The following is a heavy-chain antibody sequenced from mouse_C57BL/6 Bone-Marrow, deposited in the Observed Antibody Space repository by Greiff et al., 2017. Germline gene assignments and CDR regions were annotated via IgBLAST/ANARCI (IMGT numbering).Heavy chain of an antibody. J-gene: IGHJ2*01. CDR2: INPNNGGT. CDR1: GYTFTDYY. V-gene: IGHV1-26*01. CDR3: AVTGKCGDYFDY. Sequence: VQLQQSGPELVKPGASVKISCKASGYTFTDYYMNWVKQSPGKSLEWIGDINPNNGGTSYNQKFKGKATLTVDKSSSTAYMELRSLTSEDSAVXYYAVTGKCGDYFDYWGQGTTLTVSS. D-gene: IGHD4-1*01.